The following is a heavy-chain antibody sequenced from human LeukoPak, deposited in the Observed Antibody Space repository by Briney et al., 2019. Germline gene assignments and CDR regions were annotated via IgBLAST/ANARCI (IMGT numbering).Heavy chain of an antibody. V-gene: IGHV1-8*03. D-gene: IGHD6-13*01. J-gene: IGHJ6*03. CDR2: MNPNSGNT. CDR3: ARAIAPTLGYYYYYMDV. Sequence: ASVKVSCKASGGTFSSYAISWVRQATGQGLEWMGWMNPNSGNTGYAQKFQGRVTITRNTSISTAYMELSSLRSEDTAVYYCARAIAPTLGYYYYYMDVWGKGTTVTVSS. CDR1: GGTFSSYA.